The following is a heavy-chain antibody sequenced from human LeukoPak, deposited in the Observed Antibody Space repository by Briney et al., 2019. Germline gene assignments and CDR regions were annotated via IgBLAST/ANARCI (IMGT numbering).Heavy chain of an antibody. J-gene: IGHJ5*01. CDR3: AKVLSQGYPNSWTNWFDS. D-gene: IGHD6-13*01. CDR1: GFTFSNYA. V-gene: IGHV3-23*01. Sequence: PGGSLRLSCAAYGFTFSNYAMNWVRQAPGKGPEWVSAISSSGGRTFYAASVEGRFTVSRDNSKSTLYLQMSSLRAEDTAVYSCAKVLSQGYPNSWTNWFDSWGQGALVTVS. CDR2: ISSSGGRT.